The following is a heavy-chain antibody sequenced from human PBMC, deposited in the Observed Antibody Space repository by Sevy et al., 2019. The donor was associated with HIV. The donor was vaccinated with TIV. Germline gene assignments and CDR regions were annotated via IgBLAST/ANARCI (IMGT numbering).Heavy chain of an antibody. CDR1: GFRFSSYG. Sequence: GGSLRLSCAASGFRFSSYGMNWVRQAPGKGLEWVAFLSYDGSKEDYAASVKGRFTISRDNSKNTFYVEMNSLRAEDMAGYHCTKDMVTFGGIIANSPGGFDIWGQGTMVTVSS. J-gene: IGHJ3*02. V-gene: IGHV3-30*02. CDR3: TKDMVTFGGIIANSPGGFDI. CDR2: LSYDGSKE. D-gene: IGHD3-16*02.